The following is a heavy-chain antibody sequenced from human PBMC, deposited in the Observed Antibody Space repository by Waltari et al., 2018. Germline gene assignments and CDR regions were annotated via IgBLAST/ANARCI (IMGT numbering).Heavy chain of an antibody. CDR1: GGSFSGYY. J-gene: IGHJ4*02. CDR3: ARGDYSDY. CDR2: INHSGST. Sequence: QVQLQQWGAGLLQPSETLSLTCAVYGGSFSGYYWSWIRRPPGKGLEWIGEINHSGSTNYNPSLKSRVTISVDTSKNQFSLKLSSVTAADTAVYYCARGDYSDYWGQGTLVTVSS. V-gene: IGHV4-34*01. D-gene: IGHD4-17*01.